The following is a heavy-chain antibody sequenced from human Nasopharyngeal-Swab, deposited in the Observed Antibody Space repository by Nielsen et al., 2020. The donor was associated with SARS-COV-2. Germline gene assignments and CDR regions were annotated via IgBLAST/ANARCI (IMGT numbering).Heavy chain of an antibody. Sequence: VRQAPGKGLEWVSVIYSGGSTYYADSVKGRFTISRDNSKNTLYLQMNSLRAEDTAVYYCAIDSSGQDYWGQGTLVTVSS. D-gene: IGHD6-19*01. J-gene: IGHJ4*02. CDR3: AIDSSGQDY. CDR2: IYSGGST. V-gene: IGHV3-53*01.